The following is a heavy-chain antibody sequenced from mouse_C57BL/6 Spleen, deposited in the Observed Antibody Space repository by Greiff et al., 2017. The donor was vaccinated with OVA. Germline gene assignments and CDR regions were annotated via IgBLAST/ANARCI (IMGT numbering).Heavy chain of an antibody. V-gene: IGHV1-69*01. CDR2: IDPSDSYT. J-gene: IGHJ2*01. CDR1: GYTFTSYW. D-gene: IGHD2-4*01. CDR3: AGGLRQNFDD. Sequence: VQLQQPGAELVMPGASVKLSCKASGYTFTSYWMHWVKQRPGQGLEWIGEIDPSDSYTNYNQKFKGKSTLTVDKSSSTAYMQLSSLTSEDSAVYYCAGGLRQNFDDWGQGTTLTVSS.